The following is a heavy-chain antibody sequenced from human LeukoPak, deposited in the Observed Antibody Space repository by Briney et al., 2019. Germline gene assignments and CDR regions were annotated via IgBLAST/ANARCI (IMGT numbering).Heavy chain of an antibody. CDR1: GFTFSSYS. CDR3: ARGGGLDV. D-gene: IGHD3-16*01. CDR2: INHNGNVN. Sequence: GGPLRLSCAASGFTFSSYSMNWARQAPGKGLEWVASINHNGNVNYYVDSVKGRFTISRDNAKNSLYLQMSNLRAEDTAVYFCARGGGLDVWGQGATVTVSS. J-gene: IGHJ6*02. V-gene: IGHV3-7*03.